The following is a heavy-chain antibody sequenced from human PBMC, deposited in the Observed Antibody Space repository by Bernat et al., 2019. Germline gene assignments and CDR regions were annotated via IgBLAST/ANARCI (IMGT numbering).Heavy chain of an antibody. Sequence: VQLVESGGGVVQPGRSLRLSCAASGFTFSSYGMHWVRQAPGKGLEWVAVIWYDGSNKYYADSVKGRFTISRDNSKNTLYLQMNSLRAEDTAVYYCARGDDSSGYYDFDYWGQGTLVTVSS. D-gene: IGHD3-22*01. J-gene: IGHJ4*02. CDR1: GFTFSSYG. CDR2: IWYDGSNK. V-gene: IGHV3-33*01. CDR3: ARGDDSSGYYDFDY.